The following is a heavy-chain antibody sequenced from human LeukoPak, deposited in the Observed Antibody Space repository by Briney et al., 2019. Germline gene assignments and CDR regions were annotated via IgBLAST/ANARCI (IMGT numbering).Heavy chain of an antibody. CDR2: IGTSDSST. D-gene: IGHD3-22*01. CDR1: GFTFSSYE. J-gene: IGHJ3*02. Sequence: GGSLRLSCAASGFTFSSYEMNWVRQAPGKGLEWVSYIGTSDSSTYYADSVKGRFTISRDNAKNSLYLQMHSLRAEDTAVYYCARYGDSSVYYSADAFDIWGQGTLVTVSS. CDR3: ARYGDSSVYYSADAFDI. V-gene: IGHV3-48*03.